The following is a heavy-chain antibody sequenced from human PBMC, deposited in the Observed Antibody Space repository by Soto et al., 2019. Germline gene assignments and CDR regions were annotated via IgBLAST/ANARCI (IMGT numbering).Heavy chain of an antibody. CDR1: GYTFTSYG. CDR3: ARNAVFDLPLPFDY. V-gene: IGHV1-18*01. Sequence: ASLKVSCKASGYTFTSYGISWVRQAPGQGLEWMGWISAYNGNTNYAQKLQGRVTMTTDTSTSTAYMELRSLRSDDTAVYYCARNAVFDLPLPFDYWGQGTLVTVSS. CDR2: ISAYNGNT. J-gene: IGHJ4*02. D-gene: IGHD5-12*01.